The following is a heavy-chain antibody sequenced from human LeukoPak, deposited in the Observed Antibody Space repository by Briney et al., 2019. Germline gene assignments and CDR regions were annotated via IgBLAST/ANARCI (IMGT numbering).Heavy chain of an antibody. Sequence: PSETLSLTCTVSGGPISSSSYYWGWIRQPPGKGLEWIGSIYYSGSTNYNPSLKSRVTISVDTSKNQFSLKLSSVTAADTAVYYCARDHGSGSYYQYYFDYWGQGTLVTVSS. CDR2: IYYSGST. J-gene: IGHJ4*02. CDR1: GGPISSSSYY. D-gene: IGHD3-10*01. V-gene: IGHV4-39*07. CDR3: ARDHGSGSYYQYYFDY.